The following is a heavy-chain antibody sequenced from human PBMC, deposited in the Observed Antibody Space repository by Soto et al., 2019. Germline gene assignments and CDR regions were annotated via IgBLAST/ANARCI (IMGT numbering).Heavy chain of an antibody. V-gene: IGHV4-31*03. Sequence: SETLSLTCTVSGGSISSGGCYWSWIRQHPGKGLEWIGYIYYSGSTYYNPSLKSRVTISVDTSKNQFSLKLSSVTAADTAVYYCAREVLVGATAKPRVDPWGQGTLVTVSS. J-gene: IGHJ5*02. D-gene: IGHD1-26*01. CDR1: GGSISSGGCY. CDR3: AREVLVGATAKPRVDP. CDR2: IYYSGST.